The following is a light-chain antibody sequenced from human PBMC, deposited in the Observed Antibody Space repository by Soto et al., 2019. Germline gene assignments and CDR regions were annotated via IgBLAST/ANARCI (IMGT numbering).Light chain of an antibody. CDR1: QTIISF. Sequence: DIHMTQSPSSLSASLGDRVTITLRASQTIISFLNWYQQKPGKAPNLLIYYTSTLQTGVPSRFSGSGSGTDFTLTITSLQPEDFGTYYCQQSYKNPRTFGQGTKVDIK. CDR3: QQSYKNPRT. J-gene: IGKJ1*01. CDR2: YTS. V-gene: IGKV1-39*01.